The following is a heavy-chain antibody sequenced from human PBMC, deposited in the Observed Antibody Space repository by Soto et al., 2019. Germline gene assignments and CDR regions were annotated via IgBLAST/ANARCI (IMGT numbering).Heavy chain of an antibody. CDR2: VSPIGTP. CDR1: GDSISGGYY. CDR3: ARDRGSYGMDV. V-gene: IGHV4-31*03. Sequence: QVQLQESGPGLVKPSQTLSLTYSVSGDSISGGYYWSWIRQHPGKGLEWIGYVSPIGTPYYSPSLSSRVSISMHTSKNQLSLEVRSMSAADTAVYYCARDRGSYGMDVWGQGTTVTVSS. J-gene: IGHJ6*02.